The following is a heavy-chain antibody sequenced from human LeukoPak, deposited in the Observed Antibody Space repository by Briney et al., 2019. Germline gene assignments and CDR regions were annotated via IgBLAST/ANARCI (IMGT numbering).Heavy chain of an antibody. V-gene: IGHV3-74*01. CDR3: ARDVAVAGLSSAFDI. CDR1: VFTFSSYW. J-gene: IGHJ3*02. CDR2: INTDGSST. Sequence: GGALRLSCAAPVFTFSSYWMHWGRQAPGKGLWCGSRINTDGSSTNYADSVNGRFTISTDNAKNTLFLQMNSVRAEDTAVYYCARDVAVAGLSSAFDIWGQGTMVTVSS. D-gene: IGHD6-19*01.